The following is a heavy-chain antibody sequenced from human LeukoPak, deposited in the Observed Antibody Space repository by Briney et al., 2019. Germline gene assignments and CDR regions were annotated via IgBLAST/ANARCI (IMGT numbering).Heavy chain of an antibody. CDR3: AKDLISPRRVGSSEKLDY. V-gene: IGHV3-23*01. CDR2: ISGSGGST. D-gene: IGHD1-26*01. CDR1: GFTFSSYA. Sequence: GGSLRLSCAASGFTFSSYAMSWVRQAPGKGLEWVSAISGSGGSTYYVDSVKGRFTISRDNSKNTLYLQMNSLRAEDTAMYYCAKDLISPRRVGSSEKLDYWGQGTLVTVSS. J-gene: IGHJ4*02.